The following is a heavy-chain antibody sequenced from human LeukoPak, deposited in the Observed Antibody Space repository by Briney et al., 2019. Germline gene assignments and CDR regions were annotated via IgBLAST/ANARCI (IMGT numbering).Heavy chain of an antibody. CDR2: IDHRGST. D-gene: IGHD1-7*01. J-gene: IGHJ4*02. CDR3: AKLRWGNYNF. Sequence: NPSETLSLTCAVYGGSFSGYYWSWIRQPPGKGLEGIGEIDHRGSTNYNPSLKSPVTMSVDTSKNPFSLNLSSVTAADTAVYYCAKLRWGNYNFWGQGTLVTVSS. CDR1: GGSFSGYY. V-gene: IGHV4-34*01.